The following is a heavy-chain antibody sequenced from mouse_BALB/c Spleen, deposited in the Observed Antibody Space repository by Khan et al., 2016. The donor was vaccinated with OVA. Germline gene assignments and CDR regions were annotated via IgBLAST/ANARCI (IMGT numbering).Heavy chain of an antibody. CDR3: ARVYGGDFDY. CDR1: GYSITTDYA. Sequence: VQLKESGPGLVKPSQSLSLTCTVTGYSITTDYAWNWIRQFPGNKLEWMGYISYSGNTKYNPSLKNRNSITRDTSKNQSFLQLKSVTTEDTARYYCARVYGGDFDYWGQGTTLTVSS. CDR2: ISYSGNT. D-gene: IGHD1-1*01. J-gene: IGHJ2*01. V-gene: IGHV3-2*02.